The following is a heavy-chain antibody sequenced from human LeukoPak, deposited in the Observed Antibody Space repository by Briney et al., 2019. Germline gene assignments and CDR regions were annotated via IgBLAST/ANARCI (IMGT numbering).Heavy chain of an antibody. V-gene: IGHV1-69*13. Sequence: GASVKVSCKASGGTFSSYAISWVRQAPGQGLEWMGGIIPIFGTANYAQKFQGRVTITADESTSTAYMELSSLRSEDTAVYYCARVIGPLYGSGSYFDYWGQGTLVTVSS. CDR1: GGTFSSYA. CDR2: IIPIFGTA. D-gene: IGHD3-10*01. J-gene: IGHJ4*02. CDR3: ARVIGPLYGSGSYFDY.